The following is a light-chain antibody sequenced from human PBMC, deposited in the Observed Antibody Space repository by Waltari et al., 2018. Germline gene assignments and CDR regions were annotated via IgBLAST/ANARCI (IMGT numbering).Light chain of an antibody. Sequence: DVVMTQSPLSLPVTLGQPASISCRSSQSLLHSDGNTYLNWFQQRPGQSPRRLFYRVSNMDSGVPDRFSGSGSGTDFTLKISRVEAEDVGGYYCMQGTHWPWTFGQGTKVEIK. CDR3: MQGTHWPWT. J-gene: IGKJ1*01. V-gene: IGKV2-30*02. CDR2: RVS. CDR1: QSLLHSDGNTY.